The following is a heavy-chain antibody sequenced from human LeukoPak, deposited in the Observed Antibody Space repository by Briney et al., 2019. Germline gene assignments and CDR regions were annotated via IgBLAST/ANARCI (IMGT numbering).Heavy chain of an antibody. V-gene: IGHV4-39*01. CDR1: GGSISSTAYY. CDR2: MYYSGNT. Sequence: SETLSLTCTVSGGSISSTAYYWGWIRQPPGKGLEWIGSMYYSGNTYYNPSLKSRVTMSVDTPKSQFSLKLTSVTAADTAMFYCARQVSYSTSLLGYYFDYWGQGILVTVSS. D-gene: IGHD2-2*01. J-gene: IGHJ4*02. CDR3: ARQVSYSTSLLGYYFDY.